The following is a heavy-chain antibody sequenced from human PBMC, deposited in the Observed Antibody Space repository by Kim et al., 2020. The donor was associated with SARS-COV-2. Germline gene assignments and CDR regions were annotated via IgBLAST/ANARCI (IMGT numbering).Heavy chain of an antibody. V-gene: IGHV1-2*02. J-gene: IGHJ3*02. CDR1: GYSFTGYL. D-gene: IGHD1-26*01. CDR2: INPNGGGT. CDR3: AREGATDAFDI. Sequence: ASVKVSCKASGYSFTGYLIHWVRQAPGQGLEWMGWINPNGGGTKYAQKFQGRVTMTRDTSTSTAYMELTSLRSDDTAGYYCAREGATDAFDIWGQGAMVT.